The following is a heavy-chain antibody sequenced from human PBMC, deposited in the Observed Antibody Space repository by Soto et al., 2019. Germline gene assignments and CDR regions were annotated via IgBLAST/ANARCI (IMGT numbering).Heavy chain of an antibody. CDR1: GYTFTKYG. CDR2: ISADNGDT. D-gene: IGHD2-2*01. Sequence: QVQLVQSGAEVKKPGASVKVSCKASGYTFTKYGLNSVRQAPGQGLEGMGWISADNGDTNYEQKFQGRVTMTTDTSTSTVYMELRSLISDDTAVYYCARGLAQPLGYWGQGTLVTVSS. V-gene: IGHV1-18*01. J-gene: IGHJ4*02. CDR3: ARGLAQPLGY.